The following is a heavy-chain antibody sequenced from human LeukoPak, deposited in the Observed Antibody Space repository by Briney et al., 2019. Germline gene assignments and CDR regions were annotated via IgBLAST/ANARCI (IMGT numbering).Heavy chain of an antibody. CDR2: IYISGST. V-gene: IGHV4-4*07. CDR3: ATFSSSWFFDY. J-gene: IGHJ4*02. Sequence: SETLSLTCTVSGGSISNYYWSWIRQPAGKGLEWIGHIYISGSTNYNPSLKSRVTMSVEKSKSQFSLKLSSVTAADTAVYYRATFSSSWFFDYWGQGTLVTVSS. D-gene: IGHD6-13*01. CDR1: GGSISNYY.